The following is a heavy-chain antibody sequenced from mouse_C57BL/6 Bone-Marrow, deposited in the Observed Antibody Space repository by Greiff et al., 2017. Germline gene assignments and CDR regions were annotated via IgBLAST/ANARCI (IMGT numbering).Heavy chain of an antibody. CDR3: AREEELFFDY. Sequence: EVKVVESGGGLVKPGGSLKLSCAASGFTFSSYAMSWVRQTPEKRLEWVATISDGGSYTYYPDNVKGRFTISRDNDKNNLYLQMSHLKSEDTAMYYCAREEELFFDYWGQGTTLTVSS. V-gene: IGHV5-4*01. CDR1: GFTFSSYA. D-gene: IGHD4-1*01. CDR2: ISDGGSYT. J-gene: IGHJ2*01.